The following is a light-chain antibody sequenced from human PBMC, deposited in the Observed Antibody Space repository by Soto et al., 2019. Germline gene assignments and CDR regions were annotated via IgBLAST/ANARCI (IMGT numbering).Light chain of an antibody. CDR3: NSYTSNNTYL. V-gene: IGLV2-14*03. CDR2: DVS. J-gene: IGLJ1*01. CDR1: SSDVGAFNY. Sequence: QSVLTQPASVSGSPGQAITISCSGTSSDVGAFNYVSWYQQHPGKAPKLMIYDVSNRPSGVSNRFSGSKSGNTASLTISGLRAEDEADYYCNSYTSNNTYLFGTGTKVT.